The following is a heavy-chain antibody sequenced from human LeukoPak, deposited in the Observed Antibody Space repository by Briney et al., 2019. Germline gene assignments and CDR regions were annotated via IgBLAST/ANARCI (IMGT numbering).Heavy chain of an antibody. CDR3: ARNRGVTMVRGRNYYYYYMDV. Sequence: VKVSCKASGGTFSSYAISWVRQAPGQGLGWMGGIIPIFGTANYAQKVQGRVPITTDESTSTAYMELSSLRSEDTAVYYCARNRGVTMVRGRNYYYYYMDVWGKGTTVTVSS. V-gene: IGHV1-69*05. J-gene: IGHJ6*03. CDR1: GGTFSSYA. D-gene: IGHD3-10*01. CDR2: IIPIFGTA.